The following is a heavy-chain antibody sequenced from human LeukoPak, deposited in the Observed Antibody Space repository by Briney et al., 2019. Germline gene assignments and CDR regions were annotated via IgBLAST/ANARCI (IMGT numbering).Heavy chain of an antibody. J-gene: IGHJ5*02. CDR3: ARGRVPAARNNWFDP. D-gene: IGHD2-2*01. Sequence: PSETLSLTCAVYGGSFSGYYWTWIHQPPGKGLEWIGEIHYSGSTNYNPSLKSRVTISVDTSKNQFSLKLSSVTAADTAVYYCARGRVPAARNNWFDPWGQGTLVTVSS. CDR2: IHYSGST. V-gene: IGHV4-34*01. CDR1: GGSFSGYY.